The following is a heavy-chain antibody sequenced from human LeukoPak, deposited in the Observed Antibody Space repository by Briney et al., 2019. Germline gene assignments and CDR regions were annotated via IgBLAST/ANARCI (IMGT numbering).Heavy chain of an antibody. V-gene: IGHV3-30-3*02. D-gene: IGHD3-10*01. Sequence: GRSLRLSCAASGFTFITYTIHWVRQAPGKGLEWVAVISYDGSNKYYADSVKGRFTISRDNSKNTLYLQMNSLRAEDTAVYYCAKHLRRDLLWSGEGYYFGYWGQGTLVTVSS. CDR3: AKHLRRDLLWSGEGYYFGY. CDR2: ISYDGSNK. CDR1: GFTFITYT. J-gene: IGHJ4*02.